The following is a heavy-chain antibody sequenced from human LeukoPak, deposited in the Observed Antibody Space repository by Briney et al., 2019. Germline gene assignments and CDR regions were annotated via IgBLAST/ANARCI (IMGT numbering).Heavy chain of an antibody. CDR2: ISSGGSS. CDR3: ATSRYSYAWGN. D-gene: IGHD5-18*01. J-gene: IGHJ1*01. Sequence: SETLSLTCSVSGDSISYFYWSWIRQAAGKGLEWIGRISSGGSSDYNASLKSRVTMSIDTSKNQLSLKVISVTAADTALYYCATSRYSYAWGNWGQGTLVTVSS. V-gene: IGHV4-4*07. CDR1: GDSISYFY.